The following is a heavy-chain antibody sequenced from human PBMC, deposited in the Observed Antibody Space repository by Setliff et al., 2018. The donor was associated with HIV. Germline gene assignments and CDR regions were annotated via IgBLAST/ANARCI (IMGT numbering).Heavy chain of an antibody. CDR2: IFYSGST. Sequence: PSETLSLTCAVYGESFSGYYWSWIRQPPGKGLEWIGYIFYSGSTNYNPSLKSRVTISVDTTKNQFSLKMASVTAADTAVYYCAREGRWLEHPYGFAVWGQGRLVTVSS. CDR3: AREGRWLEHPYGFAV. CDR1: GESFSGYY. V-gene: IGHV4-59*01. D-gene: IGHD3-10*01. J-gene: IGHJ1*01.